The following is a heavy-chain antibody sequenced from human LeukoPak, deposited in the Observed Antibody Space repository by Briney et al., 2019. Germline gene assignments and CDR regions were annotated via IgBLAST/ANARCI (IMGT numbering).Heavy chain of an antibody. Sequence: GGTLRLSCAASGFTFSSYWMHWVRQAPGKGLVWVSGINSDGRNIAYADSVKGRFTSYRDNAKNTLYLQMNSLSAEDTALYYCVRVGKSMIRGVSFDYWGQGTLVTVSS. CDR2: INSDGRNI. V-gene: IGHV3-74*01. CDR3: VRVGKSMIRGVSFDY. J-gene: IGHJ4*02. D-gene: IGHD3-10*01. CDR1: GFTFSSYW.